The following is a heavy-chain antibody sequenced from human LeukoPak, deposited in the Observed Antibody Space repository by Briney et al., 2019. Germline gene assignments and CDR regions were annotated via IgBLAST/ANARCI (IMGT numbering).Heavy chain of an antibody. CDR3: ARHSWNYDY. Sequence: GESLKISCKGFGYSFSNNWIGWVRQMPGKGLEWMGVIYPGDSDTRYSPSFQGQVTFSADTSITTAYLQWSSLKASDTAVYYCARHSWNYDYWGQGTLVTVSS. CDR1: GYSFSNNW. V-gene: IGHV5-51*01. D-gene: IGHD1-7*01. J-gene: IGHJ4*02. CDR2: IYPGDSDT.